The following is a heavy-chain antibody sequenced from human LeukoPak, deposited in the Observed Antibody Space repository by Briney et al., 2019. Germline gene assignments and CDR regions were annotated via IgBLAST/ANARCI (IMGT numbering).Heavy chain of an antibody. V-gene: IGHV3-23*01. Sequence: QAGGSLRLSCAASGFTFSSYAMSWVRQAPGKGLECISGFSGSGGSTYYADSVKGRFTISRDNSKNTLYLQMNSLRAEDTAVYYCTRRISFRGSDYWGQGTLVSVSS. CDR2: FSGSGGST. D-gene: IGHD2/OR15-2a*01. J-gene: IGHJ4*02. CDR1: GFTFSSYA. CDR3: TRRISFRGSDY.